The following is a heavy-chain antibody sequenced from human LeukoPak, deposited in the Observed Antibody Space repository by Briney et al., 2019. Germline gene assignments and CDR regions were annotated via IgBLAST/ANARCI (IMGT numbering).Heavy chain of an antibody. CDR2: IYTSGST. V-gene: IGHV4-61*02. CDR1: GGSISSGSYY. Sequence: SETLSLTCTASGGSISSGSYYWSWIRQPAGKGLEWIGRIYTSGSTNYNPSLKSRITISVDTSKNQFSLKLSSVTAADTAVYYCARAREDYYDSSGYYSYYYYYYGMDVWGQGTTVTVSS. J-gene: IGHJ6*02. CDR3: ARAREDYYDSSGYYSYYYYYYGMDV. D-gene: IGHD3-22*01.